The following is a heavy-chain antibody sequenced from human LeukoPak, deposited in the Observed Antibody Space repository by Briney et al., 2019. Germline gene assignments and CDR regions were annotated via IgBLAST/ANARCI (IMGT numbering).Heavy chain of an antibody. Sequence: PSETLSLTCTVSGGSISSGDYYWSWIRQPPGKGLEWIGYIYYSGSTYYNPSLKSRVTISLDTSKNQFSLKLSSVTAADTAVYYCARDHFRVTIFGVVSPRWFDPWGQGTLVTVSS. V-gene: IGHV4-30-4*01. CDR1: GGSISSGDYY. D-gene: IGHD3-3*01. CDR3: ARDHFRVTIFGVVSPRWFDP. J-gene: IGHJ5*02. CDR2: IYYSGST.